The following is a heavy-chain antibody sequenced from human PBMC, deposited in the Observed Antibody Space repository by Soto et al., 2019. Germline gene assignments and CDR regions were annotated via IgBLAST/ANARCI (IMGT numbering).Heavy chain of an antibody. V-gene: IGHV1-69*13. CDR2: IIPIFGTA. Sequence: SVKVSCKACGGHFSSYAISWVREAPGQGLEWMGGIIPIFGTANYAQKFQGRVTITADESTSTAYMELSSLRSEDTAVYYCARWGGQLGWFDPWGQGTMVTVSS. D-gene: IGHD6-6*01. CDR3: ARWGGQLGWFDP. CDR1: GGHFSSYA. J-gene: IGHJ5*02.